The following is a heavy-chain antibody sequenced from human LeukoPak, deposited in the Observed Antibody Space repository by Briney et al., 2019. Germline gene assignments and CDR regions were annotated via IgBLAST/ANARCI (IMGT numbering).Heavy chain of an antibody. Sequence: GGSLRLSCAASGFTFIDYDMHWVRQVIGKGLEWVSAIGIRGDTHYSGSVKGRFTISRENAESSLYLQMNSLRAEDTAVYYCAKIVGYSSGWSRGYFDYWGQGTLVTVSS. CDR1: GFTFIDYD. CDR3: AKIVGYSSGWSRGYFDY. D-gene: IGHD6-19*01. CDR2: IGIRGDT. V-gene: IGHV3-13*01. J-gene: IGHJ4*02.